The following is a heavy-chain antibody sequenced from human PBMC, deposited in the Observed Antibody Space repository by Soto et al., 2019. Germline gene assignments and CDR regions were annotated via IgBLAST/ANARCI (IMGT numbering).Heavy chain of an antibody. Sequence: GASVKVSCKASGYTFTSYGISWVRQARGQRLEWIGWIVVGSGNTNYAQKFQERVTITRDMSTSTAYMELSSLRSEDTAVYYCAARAHYYDSSGYYDYWGQGTLVTSPQ. V-gene: IGHV1-58*02. CDR2: IVVGSGNT. J-gene: IGHJ4*02. CDR1: GYTFTSYG. CDR3: AARAHYYDSSGYYDY. D-gene: IGHD3-22*01.